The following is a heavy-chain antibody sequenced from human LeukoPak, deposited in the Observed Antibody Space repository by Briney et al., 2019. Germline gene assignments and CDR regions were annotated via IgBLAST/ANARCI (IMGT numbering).Heavy chain of an antibody. CDR1: GGSFSGYY. Sequence: SETLSLTCAVYGGSFSGYYWSWIRQPPGKGLEWIGEINHSGSTNYNPSLKSRVTISVDTSKNQFSLKLSSVTAADTAVYYCAVGGDYLDYWGQGILVTVSS. CDR2: INHSGST. J-gene: IGHJ4*02. CDR3: AVGGDYLDY. V-gene: IGHV4-34*01.